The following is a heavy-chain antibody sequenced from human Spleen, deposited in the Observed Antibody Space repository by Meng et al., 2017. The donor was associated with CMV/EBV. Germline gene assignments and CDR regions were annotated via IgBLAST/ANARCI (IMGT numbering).Heavy chain of an antibody. CDR3: VRGTSYDAFDI. V-gene: IGHV4-39*07. D-gene: IGHD2-2*01. CDR1: GGSISSNSYY. Sequence: SETLSLTCTVSGGSISSNSYYWGWIRQPPGKGLEWIGSIYYSGSTYYSPSLKSRVTVSADTSKNHVSLRLSSVTAADTAVYYCVRGTSYDAFDIWGQGTMVTVSS. J-gene: IGHJ3*02. CDR2: IYYSGST.